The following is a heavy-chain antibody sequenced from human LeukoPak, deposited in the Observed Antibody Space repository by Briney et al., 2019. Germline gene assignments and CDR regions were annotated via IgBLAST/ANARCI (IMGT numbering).Heavy chain of an antibody. J-gene: IGHJ4*02. CDR3: AKWGDYDILTGYYVPDY. V-gene: IGHV3-48*03. CDR1: GFTFSSYE. CDR2: ISSSGSTI. D-gene: IGHD3-9*01. Sequence: QPGGSLRLSCAASGFTFSSYEMNWVRQAPGKGLEWVSYISSSGSTIYYADSVKGRFTISRDNSKNTLYLQVNSLRAEDTAVYYCAKWGDYDILTGYYVPDYWGQGTLVTVSS.